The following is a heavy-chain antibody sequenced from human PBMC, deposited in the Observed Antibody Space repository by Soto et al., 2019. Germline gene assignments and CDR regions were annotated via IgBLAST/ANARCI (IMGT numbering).Heavy chain of an antibody. CDR2: IYHSGST. CDR3: ARGMTTVTTLDY. V-gene: IGHV4-30-2*01. CDR1: GGSISSGGYS. D-gene: IGHD4-4*01. Sequence: QLQLQESGSGLVKPSQTLSLTCAVSGGSISSGGYSWSWIRQPPGKGLEWIGYIYHSGSTYYNPSLKSRVAITVDRSKNQSSLKLSSATAADTDVYYCARGMTTVTTLDYWDQGTLFTVSS. J-gene: IGHJ4*02.